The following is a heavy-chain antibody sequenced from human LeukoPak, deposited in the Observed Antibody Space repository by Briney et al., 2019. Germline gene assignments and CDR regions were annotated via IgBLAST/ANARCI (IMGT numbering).Heavy chain of an antibody. CDR1: GGSISSSNW. CDR3: ARDARVQKWFGELLKTTTYYFDY. J-gene: IGHJ4*02. CDR2: IYHSGNT. Sequence: SGTLSLTCAVSGGSISSSNWWSWVRQSPGKGLEWIGEIYHSGNTNYNPSLESRVTISVDKSNNQFSLKLSSVTAADTAVYYCARDARVQKWFGELLKTTTYYFDYWGQGTLVTVSS. D-gene: IGHD3-10*01. V-gene: IGHV4-4*02.